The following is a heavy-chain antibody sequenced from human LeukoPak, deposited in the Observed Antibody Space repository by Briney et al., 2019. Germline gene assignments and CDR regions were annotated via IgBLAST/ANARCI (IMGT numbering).Heavy chain of an antibody. J-gene: IGHJ4*02. D-gene: IGHD6-13*01. Sequence: GGSLRLSCAASGFTFSSYAMHWVRQAPGKGLEWVSYISSSGSTIYYADSVKGRFTISRDNAKNSLYLQMNSLRAEDTAVYYCARGLSEAAGTSFFDYWGQGTLVTVSS. CDR1: GFTFSSYA. V-gene: IGHV3-48*04. CDR3: ARGLSEAAGTSFFDY. CDR2: ISSSGSTI.